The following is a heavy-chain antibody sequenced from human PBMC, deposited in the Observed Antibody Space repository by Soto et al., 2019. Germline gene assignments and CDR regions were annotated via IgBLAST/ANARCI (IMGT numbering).Heavy chain of an antibody. V-gene: IGHV3-11*01. J-gene: IGHJ4*02. CDR3: ARRLSSGSYYVGPFDY. D-gene: IGHD1-26*01. Sequence: GETLTLTCAASGFAFSDYYMSWIRQAPGKGLEWISYIRSSGIIMYYTDSVRGRATISRDNAKSSIYLQLNILRVEDTAVYYCARRLSSGSYYVGPFDYWGQGTLVTVSS. CDR2: IRSSGIIM. CDR1: GFAFSDYY.